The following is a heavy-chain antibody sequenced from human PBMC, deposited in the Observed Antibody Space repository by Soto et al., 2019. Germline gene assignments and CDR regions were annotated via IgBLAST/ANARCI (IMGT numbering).Heavy chain of an antibody. J-gene: IGHJ4*02. Sequence: GGSLRLSCAASGFTFDDYAMHWVRQAPGKGLEWVSGISWNSGSIGYADSVKGRFTISRDNAKNSLYLQMNSLRAEDTALYYCAIGDYEFDYWGQGTLVTVSS. D-gene: IGHD4-17*01. V-gene: IGHV3-9*01. CDR1: GFTFDDYA. CDR2: ISWNSGSI. CDR3: AIGDYEFDY.